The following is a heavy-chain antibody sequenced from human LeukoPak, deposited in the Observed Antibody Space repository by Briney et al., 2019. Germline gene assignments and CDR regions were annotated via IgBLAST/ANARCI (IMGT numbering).Heavy chain of an antibody. CDR1: GGTFSSYA. Sequence: SVKISCKTSGGTFSSYAISWVRQAPGQGLEWMGGIIPIFGTANYAQKFQGRVTITADESTSTAYMELSSLRSEDTAVYYCANYYYDSSGYFQYFDYWGQGTLVTVSS. CDR3: ANYYYDSSGYFQYFDY. CDR2: IIPIFGTA. D-gene: IGHD3-22*01. J-gene: IGHJ4*02. V-gene: IGHV1-69*01.